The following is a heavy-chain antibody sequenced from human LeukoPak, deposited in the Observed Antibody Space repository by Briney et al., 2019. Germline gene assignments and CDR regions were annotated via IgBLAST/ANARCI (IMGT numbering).Heavy chain of an antibody. CDR2: IYHSGST. V-gene: IGHV4-4*02. Sequence: SETLSLTCAVSGGSISSSNWWSWVRQPPGKGLEWIGEIYHSGSTNISPSLRSRVILSVDTSKNQFSLKLISVTVADTAIYYCARGQGATVPQVGKNWFDPWGQGTRVTVSS. J-gene: IGHJ5*02. D-gene: IGHD1-26*01. CDR3: ARGQGATVPQVGKNWFDP. CDR1: GGSISSSNW.